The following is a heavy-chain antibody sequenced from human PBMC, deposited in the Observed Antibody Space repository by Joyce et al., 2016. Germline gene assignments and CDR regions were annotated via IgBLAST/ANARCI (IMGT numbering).Heavy chain of an antibody. D-gene: IGHD1-26*01. CDR1: GGSISYGGYY. Sequence: QVQLQESGPGLVQPSQTLSLTCGVSGGSISYGGYYWSWIRQRPGQGLEWIGYINYSGNTYYSPSLKSRLTISIDMSKNQFSLRLTSVTAADTAVYYCARVPLSSAFDYWGQGILVTVSS. CDR3: ARVPLSSAFDY. J-gene: IGHJ4*02. CDR2: INYSGNT. V-gene: IGHV4-31*11.